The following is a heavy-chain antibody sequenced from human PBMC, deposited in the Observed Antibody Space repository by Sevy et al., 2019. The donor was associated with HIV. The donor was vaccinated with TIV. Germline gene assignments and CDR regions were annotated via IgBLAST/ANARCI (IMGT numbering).Heavy chain of an antibody. CDR3: ARFDSRGYMGNGDY. J-gene: IGHJ4*02. CDR2: MNPNSGNT. D-gene: IGHD3-22*01. CDR1: GYTFTTYD. V-gene: IGHV1-8*01. Sequence: ASVKVSCKSSGYTFTTYDINWVRQATGQGLEWMGWMNPNSGNTGYAQKFQGRVPMTSNTSISTAYMELGSLRSEDTAVYYWARFDSRGYMGNGDYWGQRTVDTVSA.